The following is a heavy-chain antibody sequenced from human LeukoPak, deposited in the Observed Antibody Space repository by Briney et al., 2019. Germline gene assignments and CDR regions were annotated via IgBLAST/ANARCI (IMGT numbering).Heavy chain of an antibody. CDR1: GGSISSSSYY. V-gene: IGHV4-39*01. Sequence: SETLSLTCTVSGGSISSSSYYWGWIRQPPGKGLEWIGSIYYSGSTYYNPSLKSRVTISVDTSKNQFSLKLSPVTAADTAVYYCARRAMGGSGSRRAYYYYYYMDVWGKGTTVTISS. CDR2: IYYSGST. CDR3: ARRAMGGSGSRRAYYYYYYMDV. D-gene: IGHD3-10*01. J-gene: IGHJ6*03.